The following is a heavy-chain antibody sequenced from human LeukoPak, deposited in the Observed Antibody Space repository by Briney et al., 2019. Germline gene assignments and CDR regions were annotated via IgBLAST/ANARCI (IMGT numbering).Heavy chain of an antibody. V-gene: IGHV4-34*01. CDR1: GGSFSGYY. D-gene: IGHD4-17*01. CDR2: INHSGST. CDR3: ARGEYGDDKYYYYYYMDV. Sequence: SETLSLTCAVYGGSFSGYYWSWIRQPPGKGLEWIGEINHSGSTNYNPSLKSRVTISVDTSKNQFSLKLSSVTAADTAVYYCARGEYGDDKYYYYYYMDVWGKGTTVTISS. J-gene: IGHJ6*03.